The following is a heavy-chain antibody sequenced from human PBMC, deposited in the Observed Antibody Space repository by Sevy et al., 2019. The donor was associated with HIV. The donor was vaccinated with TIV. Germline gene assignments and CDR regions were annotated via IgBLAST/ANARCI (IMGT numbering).Heavy chain of an antibody. CDR1: GFTFSTYG. J-gene: IGHJ6*02. CDR2: IRFDGTIQ. Sequence: GGSLRLSCAASGFTFSTYGMHWVRQAPGKGLEWVAFIRFDGTIQYYTDSVKGRLTISRDNFKNTLYLQMNSLRAEDTAVYFCAKVLHIVVVPAAIDYYYGMDVWGQGTTVTVSS. D-gene: IGHD2-2*01. V-gene: IGHV3-30*02. CDR3: AKVLHIVVVPAAIDYYYGMDV.